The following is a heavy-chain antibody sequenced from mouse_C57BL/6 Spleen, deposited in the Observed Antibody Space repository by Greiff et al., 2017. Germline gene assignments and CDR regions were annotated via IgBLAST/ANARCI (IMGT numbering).Heavy chain of an antibody. V-gene: IGHV1-64*01. CDR1: GYTFTSYW. CDR3: ARSFITTNGYFDV. Sequence: VQLQQSGAELVKPGASVKLSCKASGYTFTSYWMHWVKQRPGQGLEWIGMIHPNSGSTNYNEKFKSKATLTVDKSYSTAYMQLSSLTSEDSAVYYCARSFITTNGYFDVWGTGTTVTVSS. CDR2: IHPNSGST. D-gene: IGHD1-1*01. J-gene: IGHJ1*03.